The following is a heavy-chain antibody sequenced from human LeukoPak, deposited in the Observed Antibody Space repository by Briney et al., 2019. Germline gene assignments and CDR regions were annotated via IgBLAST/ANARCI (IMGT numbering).Heavy chain of an antibody. V-gene: IGHV4-39*01. CDR3: ARQPGTKPYNWFDP. Sequence: SETLSLTCTVSGGSISSSSYYWGWIRQPPGKGLEWIGSIYYSGSTYYNPSLKSRVTISVDTSKNQFSLKLSSVTAADTAVYHCARQPGTKPYNWFDPWGQGTLVTVSS. D-gene: IGHD1-14*01. J-gene: IGHJ5*02. CDR2: IYYSGST. CDR1: GGSISSSSYY.